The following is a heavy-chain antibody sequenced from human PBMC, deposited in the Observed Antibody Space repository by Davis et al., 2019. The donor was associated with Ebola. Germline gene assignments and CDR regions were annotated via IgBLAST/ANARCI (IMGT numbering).Heavy chain of an antibody. CDR1: VDSVSGGR. CDR2: QYYHSKWNN. D-gene: IGHD5-18*01. J-gene: IGHJ6*02. Sequence: HSQTLSLTCAIPVDSVSGGRWKWIRQSVSRGLAGLGRQYYHSKWNNDYAVSVKSRITINPDTAKNQFSLQLNSVTPEDTALYYCARGWLRGGMDVWGEGTTVTV. CDR3: ARGWLRGGMDV. V-gene: IGHV6-1*01.